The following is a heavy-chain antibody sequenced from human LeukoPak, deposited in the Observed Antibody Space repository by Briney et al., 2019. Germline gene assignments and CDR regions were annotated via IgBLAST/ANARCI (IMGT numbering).Heavy chain of an antibody. D-gene: IGHD2-2*01. CDR2: VTDSGSTT. CDR1: GFTFSSYA. J-gene: IGHJ4*02. Sequence: GGSLRLSCAASGFTFSSYAMTWLRQPPGKGLEWVSTVTDSGSTTFYAESVKGRLTISRDNSNSTLYLQMNSLRAEDPAIYYCAKVDCGSSGCRRVDYWGQGTLVTVSS. CDR3: AKVDCGSSGCRRVDY. V-gene: IGHV3-23*01.